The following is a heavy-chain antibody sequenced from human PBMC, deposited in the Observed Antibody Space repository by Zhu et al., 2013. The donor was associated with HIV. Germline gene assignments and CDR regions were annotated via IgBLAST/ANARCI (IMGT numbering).Heavy chain of an antibody. CDR1: GYTFTAYY. D-gene: IGHD6-19*01. V-gene: IGHV1-2*02. J-gene: IGHJ4*02. CDR2: IDPNSGGT. CDR3: ARVKEEGYTSGWYYLDL. Sequence: QVQLVQSGAEVKKPGASLKVSCQASGYTFTAYYIHWVRQAPGQGLEWMGWIDPNSGGTNFAQLFQGRVTMTRDTSIRTAYMELSRLKSDDTAVYYCARVKEEGYTSGWYYLDLWGQGTVVTVSS.